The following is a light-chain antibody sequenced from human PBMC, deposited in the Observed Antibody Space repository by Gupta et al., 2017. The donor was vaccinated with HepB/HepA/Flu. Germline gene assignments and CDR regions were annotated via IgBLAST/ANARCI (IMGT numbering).Light chain of an antibody. V-gene: IGLV1-47*01. CDR3: AAWDDNLRTPL. Sequence: HSVLTQPPSVSGTPGQRVTISCSGSTSNIGRHYVYWYQQQIPGTAPKLLIYRNDQRPSGIPDRFSGSGSGTSASLAISGLRSDDEADYYCAAWDDNLRTPLFGGGTRLTVL. J-gene: IGLJ3*02. CDR2: RND. CDR1: TSNIGRHY.